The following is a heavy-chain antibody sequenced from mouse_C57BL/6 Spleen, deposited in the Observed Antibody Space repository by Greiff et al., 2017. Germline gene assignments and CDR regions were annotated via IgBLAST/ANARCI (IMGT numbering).Heavy chain of an antibody. CDR3: ARYGYYGTWFAY. D-gene: IGHD1-2*01. Sequence: QVQLKQPGAELVKPGASVKLSCKASGYTFTSYWMQWVKQRPGQGLEWIGEIDPSDSYTNYTQKFKGKATLTVDTSSSTAYMQLSSLTSEDSAVYYCARYGYYGTWFAYWGQGTLVTVSA. CDR2: IDPSDSYT. CDR1: GYTFTSYW. V-gene: IGHV1-50*01. J-gene: IGHJ3*01.